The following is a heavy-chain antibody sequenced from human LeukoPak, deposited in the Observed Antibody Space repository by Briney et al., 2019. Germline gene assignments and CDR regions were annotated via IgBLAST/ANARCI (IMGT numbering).Heavy chain of an antibody. D-gene: IGHD1-1*01. J-gene: IGHJ6*02. V-gene: IGHV3-33*01. CDR3: ARGTEYYYYGMDV. CDR2: IWYDGSNK. CDR1: GFTFSSYG. Sequence: EGSLRLSCAASGFTFSSYGMHWVRQAPDKGLEWVAVIWYDGSNKYYADSVKGRFTISRDNSKNTLYLQMNSLRAEDTAVYYCARGTEYYYYGMDVWGQGTTVTVSS.